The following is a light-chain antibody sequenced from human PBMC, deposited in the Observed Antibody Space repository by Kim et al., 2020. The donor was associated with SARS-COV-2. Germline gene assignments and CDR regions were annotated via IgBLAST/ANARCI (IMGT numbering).Light chain of an antibody. CDR3: QVWDSSSDHRVV. CDR2: YDS. Sequence: PGKAARVSCGGNSIGSKSVHWYQQKSGQAPVLVIYYDSDWPSGIPERFSGSNSGNTATLTISRVEAGDEADYYCQVWDSSSDHRVVFGGGTQLTVL. J-gene: IGLJ2*01. V-gene: IGLV3-21*04. CDR1: SIGSKS.